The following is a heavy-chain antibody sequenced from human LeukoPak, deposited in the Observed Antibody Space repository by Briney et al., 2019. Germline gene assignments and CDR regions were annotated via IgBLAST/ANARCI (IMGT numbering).Heavy chain of an antibody. CDR2: ISSSSSYI. V-gene: IGHV3-21*01. Sequence: PGGSLRLSCAASGFTFSSYSMNWVRQAPGKGLEWASSISSSSSYIYYADSVKGRFTISRDNAKNSLYLQMNSLRAEDTAVYYCAREGYCSGGSCPYYFDYWGQGTLVTVSS. D-gene: IGHD2-15*01. CDR3: AREGYCSGGSCPYYFDY. J-gene: IGHJ4*02. CDR1: GFTFSSYS.